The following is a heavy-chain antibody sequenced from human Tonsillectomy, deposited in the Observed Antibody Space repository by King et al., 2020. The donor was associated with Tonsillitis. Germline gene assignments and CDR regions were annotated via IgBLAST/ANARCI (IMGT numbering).Heavy chain of an antibody. D-gene: IGHD5-24*01. V-gene: IGHV3-11*06. J-gene: IGHJ4*02. CDR3: ARAGDVYSHSDS. Sequence: VQLVESGGGLVKPGGSLRLSCAASRFTFSDYYISWIRQAPGKGLEWLSYISGSNIYTNHADSVKGRFTISRDNAKNSVYLQMNSLRAEDTAVYYCARAGDVYSHSDSWGQGTLVTVSS. CDR2: ISGSNIYT. CDR1: RFTFSDYY.